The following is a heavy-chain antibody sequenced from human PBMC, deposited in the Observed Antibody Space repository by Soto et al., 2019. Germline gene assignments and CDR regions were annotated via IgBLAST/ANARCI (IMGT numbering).Heavy chain of an antibody. CDR1: GYSFISYW. D-gene: IGHD3-22*01. CDR3: ARHYYDSSGYYYV. J-gene: IGHJ4*02. Sequence: PGESLKISCKGSGYSFISYWIAWVRQMPGKGLEWMGIIYPGDPNTRYSPSFQGRVTISADKSISTAYLQWSSLKASDTAMYYCARHYYDSSGYYYVWGQGTLVTVSS. V-gene: IGHV5-51*01. CDR2: IYPGDPNT.